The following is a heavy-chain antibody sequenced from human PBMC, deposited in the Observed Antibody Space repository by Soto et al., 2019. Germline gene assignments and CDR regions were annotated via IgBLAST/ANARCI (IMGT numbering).Heavy chain of an antibody. J-gene: IGHJ4*02. CDR3: ARAVAGPQNFDY. Sequence: QVQLVQSGAEVKKPGASVKVSCKASGYTFTSYGISWVRQAPGQGLEWMGWISAYNGNTKYAQKVQVRVTMTTDTSTRTAYMELRSLRSDDTAVYYCARAVAGPQNFDYWGQGTLVTVSS. CDR1: GYTFTSYG. V-gene: IGHV1-18*01. CDR2: ISAYNGNT. D-gene: IGHD6-19*01.